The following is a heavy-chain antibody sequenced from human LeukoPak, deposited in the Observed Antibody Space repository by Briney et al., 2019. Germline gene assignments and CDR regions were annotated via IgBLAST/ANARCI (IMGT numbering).Heavy chain of an antibody. V-gene: IGHV4-39*01. Sequence: NPSETLSLTCTLSGGSISTSTYYWGWIRQPPGKGLEWIGSFYYSGSTYYNPSLKSRVTISVDTSKNQFSPKLSSVTAADTAVYYCARQPVRGVIGYWGQGTLVTVSS. CDR2: FYYSGST. CDR3: ARQPVRGVIGY. D-gene: IGHD3-10*01. CDR1: GGSISTSTYY. J-gene: IGHJ4*02.